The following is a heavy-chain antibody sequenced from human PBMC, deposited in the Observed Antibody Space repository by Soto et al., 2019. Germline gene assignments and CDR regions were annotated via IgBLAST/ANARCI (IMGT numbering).Heavy chain of an antibody. D-gene: IGHD3-10*01. CDR1: GGSISSGDYY. V-gene: IGHV4-30-4*02. Sequence: SETLSLNCTFSGGSISSGDYYWSWIRQPPGKGLEWIGYIYYSGSTYYNPSLKSRVTISVDTSKNQFSLKLSSVTAADTAVYYCARTMVRGVIEFDYWGQGTLVTVSS. CDR2: IYYSGST. J-gene: IGHJ4*02. CDR3: ARTMVRGVIEFDY.